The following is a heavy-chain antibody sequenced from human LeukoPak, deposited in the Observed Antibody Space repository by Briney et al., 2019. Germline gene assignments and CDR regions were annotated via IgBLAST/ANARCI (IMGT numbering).Heavy chain of an antibody. CDR3: ATVRRYGSGSTLFDY. J-gene: IGHJ4*02. D-gene: IGHD3-10*01. V-gene: IGHV1-24*01. CDR2: FDPEDGET. CDR1: GYTLTELS. Sequence: ASVKVSCKVSGYTLTELSMHWVRQAPGKGLEWMGGFDPEDGETIYAQKFQGRVTMTEDTSTDTAYMELSSRRSEDTAVYYCATVRRYGSGSTLFDYWGQGSLVTVSS.